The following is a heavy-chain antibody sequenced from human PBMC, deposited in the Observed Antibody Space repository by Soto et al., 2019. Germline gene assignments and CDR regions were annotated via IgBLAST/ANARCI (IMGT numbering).Heavy chain of an antibody. D-gene: IGHD2-15*01. V-gene: IGHV1-46*03. CDR2: INPSGGST. CDR1: GYTFTSYY. Sequence: GASVKVSCKASGYTFTSYYMHWVRQAPGQGLEWMGIINPSGGSTSYAQKFQGRVTMTRDTSTSTVYMELSSLRSEDTAVYYCAREVIGCSGGSCYSKGIDYWGQGTLVTVSS. J-gene: IGHJ4*02. CDR3: AREVIGCSGGSCYSKGIDY.